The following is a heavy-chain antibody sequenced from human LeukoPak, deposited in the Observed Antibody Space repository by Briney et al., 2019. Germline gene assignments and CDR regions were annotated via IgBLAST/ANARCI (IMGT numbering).Heavy chain of an antibody. V-gene: IGHV3-7*01. D-gene: IGHD6-25*01. Sequence: PGGSLRLSCAASGFTFSNYWMNWVRQAPGKGLEWVATIKEDGSEKYYVDSVRGRFTIARDNAKNSLYLQMNRLRAEDMGVYYWARHWDRIRGYRDGNYCGQGTLVTVSS. CDR1: GFTFSNYW. CDR3: ARHWDRIRGYRDGNY. J-gene: IGHJ4*02. CDR2: IKEDGSEK.